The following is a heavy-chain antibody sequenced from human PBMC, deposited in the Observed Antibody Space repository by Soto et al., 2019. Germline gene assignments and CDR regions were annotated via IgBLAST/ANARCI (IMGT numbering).Heavy chain of an antibody. CDR2: ISAYNGNT. D-gene: IGHD3-3*01. J-gene: IGHJ4*02. CDR1: GYTFTSYG. V-gene: IGHV1-18*01. CDR3: ARDLIGKLTIFGVVTDY. Sequence: GASVKVSCKASGYTFTSYGISWVRQAPGQGLEWMGWISAYNGNTNYAQKLQGRVTMTTDTSTSTAYMELRSLRSDDTAVYYCARDLIGKLTIFGVVTDYWGQGTLVTVSS.